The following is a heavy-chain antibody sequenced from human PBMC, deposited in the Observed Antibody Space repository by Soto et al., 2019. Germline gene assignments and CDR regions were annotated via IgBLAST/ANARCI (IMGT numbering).Heavy chain of an antibody. CDR1: GGTFSSYA. D-gene: IGHD6-13*01. CDR2: IIPIFGTA. V-gene: IGHV1-69*12. Sequence: QVQLVQSGAEVKKPGSSVKVSCKASGGTFSSYAISWVRQAPGQGLEWMGGIIPIFGTANYAQQFQGRVTITADEDTSTAYMELSSLSSEDTAVYYCARVAGYSSSWTNYYYYGMDVWGQGTTVTVS. J-gene: IGHJ6*02. CDR3: ARVAGYSSSWTNYYYYGMDV.